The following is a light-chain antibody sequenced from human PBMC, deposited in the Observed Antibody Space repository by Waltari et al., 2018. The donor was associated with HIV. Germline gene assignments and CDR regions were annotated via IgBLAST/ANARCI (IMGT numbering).Light chain of an antibody. CDR2: DVS. CDR1: SSDVGDYHS. V-gene: IGLV2-11*01. Sequence: QSALTQPRPVSASPGQSAPISSTGTSSDVGDYHSVSWYQQHPGKAPKLMIYDVSKWPSGVPDRFSGSKSGNTASLTISGLQAEDEADYYCCSYAGTYTYVFGTGTKVTVL. CDR3: CSYAGTYTYV. J-gene: IGLJ1*01.